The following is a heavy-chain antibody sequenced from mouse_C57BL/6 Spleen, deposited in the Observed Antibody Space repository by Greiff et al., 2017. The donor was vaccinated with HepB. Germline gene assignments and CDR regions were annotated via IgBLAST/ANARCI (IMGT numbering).Heavy chain of an antibody. Sequence: VQLKQSVAELVRPGASVKLSCTASGFNIKNNYMHWVKQRPEQGLEWIGRIDPANGNTKYAPKFQGKATITADTSSNTAYLQLSSLTSEDTAIYYCARVVSYDFDYWGQGTTLTVSS. J-gene: IGHJ2*01. CDR2: IDPANGNT. D-gene: IGHD1-1*01. V-gene: IGHV14-3*01. CDR3: ARVVSYDFDY. CDR1: GFNIKNNY.